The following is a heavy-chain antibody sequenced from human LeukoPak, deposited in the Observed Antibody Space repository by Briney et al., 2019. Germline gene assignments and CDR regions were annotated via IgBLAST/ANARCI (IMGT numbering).Heavy chain of an antibody. CDR3: ARYCSSTSCYRAGFDP. D-gene: IGHD2-2*01. CDR1: GGSFSGYY. J-gene: IGHJ5*02. CDR2: INHSGST. Sequence: SETLSLTCAVYGGSFSGYYWSWIRQPPGKGLEWIGEINHSGSTNYNLSLKSRVTISVDTSKNQFSLKLSSVTAADTAVYYCARYCSSTSCYRAGFDPWGQGTLVTVSS. V-gene: IGHV4-34*01.